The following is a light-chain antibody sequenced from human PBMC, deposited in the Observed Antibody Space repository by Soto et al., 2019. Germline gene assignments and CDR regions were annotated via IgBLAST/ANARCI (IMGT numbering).Light chain of an antibody. J-gene: IGKJ5*01. V-gene: IGKV1-27*01. CDR3: QKYNTVPAT. Sequence: DIQMTQPPPSLSASVGDRVTITCRASQGIGNSLAWYQQKPGTVPKLLIYSASTLQSGVPSRFSGSGSGTDFTLTISSLQPEDVAAYYCQKYNTVPATFGQGKRLEI. CDR1: QGIGNS. CDR2: SAS.